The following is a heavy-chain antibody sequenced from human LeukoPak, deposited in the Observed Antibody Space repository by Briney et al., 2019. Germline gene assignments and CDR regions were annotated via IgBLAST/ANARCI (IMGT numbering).Heavy chain of an antibody. J-gene: IGHJ4*02. CDR1: GGSISSYY. CDR2: IYYNGNT. D-gene: IGHD5-18*01. Sequence: PSETLSLTCSVSGGSISSYYWSWIRQPPGKGLEWIGYIYYNGNTNYNPSLKSRVTISVDTSKNQFSLKLSSVTAADTAVYYCARMVAGFTANFDYWGQGTLVTVSS. V-gene: IGHV4-59*01. CDR3: ARMVAGFTANFDY.